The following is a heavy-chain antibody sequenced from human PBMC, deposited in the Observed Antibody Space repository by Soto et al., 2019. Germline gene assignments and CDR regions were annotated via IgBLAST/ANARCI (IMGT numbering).Heavy chain of an antibody. CDR3: ARHRHPRGTVGATSPLDP. CDR1: GFSVSSNY. D-gene: IGHD1-26*01. Sequence: GGSLRLSCAISGFSVSSNYLSWVRQAPGKGLEWVSVHYSGGSTYYADSVQGRFTISRDKSNNTLYPQMRRVRAEDTAVYFCARHRHPRGTVGATSPLDPWGQGTQVTVSS. J-gene: IGHJ5*02. V-gene: IGHV3-53*01. CDR2: HYSGGST.